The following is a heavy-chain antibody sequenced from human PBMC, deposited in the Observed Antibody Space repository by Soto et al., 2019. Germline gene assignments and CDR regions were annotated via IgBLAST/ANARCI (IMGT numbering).Heavy chain of an antibody. J-gene: IGHJ4*02. D-gene: IGHD2-15*01. CDR1: GGTFSSYA. CDR3: ARALLYCSGGSCYFDY. Sequence: ASVKFSCKASGGTFSSYAISWVRQAPGQGLEWMGGIIPIFGTANYAQKFQGRVTITADESTSTAYMELSSLRSEDTAVYYCARALLYCSGGSCYFDYWGQGTLVTVSS. V-gene: IGHV1-69*13. CDR2: IIPIFGTA.